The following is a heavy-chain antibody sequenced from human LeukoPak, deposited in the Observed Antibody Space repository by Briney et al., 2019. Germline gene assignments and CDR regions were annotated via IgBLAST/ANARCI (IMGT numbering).Heavy chain of an antibody. V-gene: IGHV3-66*01. Sequence: GGSLRLSCEASGFTVSNNYMSWVRQAPGMGLEWVSFIYAGGGTYYGDSVKGRFTISRDNAKNTLYLQMNSLRADDTAVYYCARGGVPYSFDFWGQGTLVTVSS. CDR2: IYAGGGT. CDR3: ARGGVPYSFDF. J-gene: IGHJ4*02. D-gene: IGHD1-1*01. CDR1: GFTVSNNY.